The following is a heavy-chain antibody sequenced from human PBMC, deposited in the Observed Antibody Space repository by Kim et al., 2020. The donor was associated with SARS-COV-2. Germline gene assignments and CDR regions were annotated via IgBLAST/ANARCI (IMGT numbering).Heavy chain of an antibody. V-gene: IGHV4-61*01. CDR3: ARVRRDGHNYFDY. Sequence: SETLSLTCTVSGGSVSSGSYYCSWIRQPPGKGLEWIGYTSYSGSTNYNPSLKSRVTISLDTSKNQFSLNLSSVTAADTAVYYCARVRRDGHNYFDYWGQGTLVTVSS. CDR1: GGSVSSGSYY. CDR2: TSYSGST. J-gene: IGHJ4*02.